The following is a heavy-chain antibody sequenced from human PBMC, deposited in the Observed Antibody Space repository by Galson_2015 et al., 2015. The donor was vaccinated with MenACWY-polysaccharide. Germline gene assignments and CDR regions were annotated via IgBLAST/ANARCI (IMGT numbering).Heavy chain of an antibody. D-gene: IGHD3-16*01. CDR2: ISSSSSTI. V-gene: IGHV3-48*01. Sequence: SLRLSCAASGFTFSSYSMNWVRQAPGKGLEWVSYISSSSSTIYYADSVKGRFTISRDNAKNSLYLQMNSLRAEDTAVYYCARVTTAFGGPNDYWGQGTLVTVSS. J-gene: IGHJ4*02. CDR3: ARVTTAFGGPNDY. CDR1: GFTFSSYS.